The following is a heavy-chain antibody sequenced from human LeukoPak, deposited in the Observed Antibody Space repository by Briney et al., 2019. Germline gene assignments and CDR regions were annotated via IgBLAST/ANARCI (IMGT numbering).Heavy chain of an antibody. Sequence: SETLSLTCTVSGGSISSSSYYWGWIRQPPGKGLEWIGSIYYSGSTYYNPSLKSRVTISVDTSRNQFSMKLNSVTAADTAVYYCAGSGGLSNQGAVFDYWGQGTLVTVSS. J-gene: IGHJ4*02. V-gene: IGHV4-39*07. CDR2: IYYSGST. CDR3: AGSGGLSNQGAVFDY. D-gene: IGHD3-10*01. CDR1: GGSISSSSYY.